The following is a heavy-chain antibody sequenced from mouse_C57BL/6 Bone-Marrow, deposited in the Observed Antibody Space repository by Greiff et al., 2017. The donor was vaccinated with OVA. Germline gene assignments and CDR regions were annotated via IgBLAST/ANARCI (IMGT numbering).Heavy chain of an antibody. J-gene: IGHJ3*01. V-gene: IGHV5-9-1*02. CDR1: GFTFSSYA. CDR3: TRDPGYGSSPAWFAY. D-gene: IGHD1-1*01. CDR2: ISSGGDYI. Sequence: EVKLVESGEGLVKPGGSLKLSCAASGFTFSSYAMSWVRQTPEKRLEWVAYISSGGDYIYYADTVKGRFTISRDNARNTLYLQMSSLKSEDTAMYYCTRDPGYGSSPAWFAYWGQGTLVTVSA.